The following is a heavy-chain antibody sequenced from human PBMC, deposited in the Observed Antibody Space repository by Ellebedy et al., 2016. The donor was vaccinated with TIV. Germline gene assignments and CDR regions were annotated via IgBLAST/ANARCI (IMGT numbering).Heavy chain of an antibody. J-gene: IGHJ4*02. CDR2: IYYSGST. Sequence: PSETLSLTCTVSGASIRRYYWSMIRQPPGKGLEWIGYIYYSGSTVYNPSLKSRVTISIDTSKNQFSLKLNSVTAADTAVYYCAKMQYFDYSWIDYWGQGTLVTVSS. D-gene: IGHD3-16*01. CDR3: AKMQYFDYSWIDY. CDR1: GASIRRYY. V-gene: IGHV4-59*01.